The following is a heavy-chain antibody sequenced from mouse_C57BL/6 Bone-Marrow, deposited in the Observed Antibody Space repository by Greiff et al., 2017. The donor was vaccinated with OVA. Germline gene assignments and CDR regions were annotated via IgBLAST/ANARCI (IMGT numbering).Heavy chain of an antibody. CDR3: AREGVWYYGSSFSFDY. J-gene: IGHJ2*01. CDR2: IYPSDSET. V-gene: IGHV1-61*01. D-gene: IGHD1-1*01. CDR1: GYTFTSYW. Sequence: VQLQQPGAELVRPGSSVKLSCKASGYTFTSYWMDWVKQRPVQGLEWIGNIYPSDSETHYNQKFKDKATLTVDKSSSTAYMQLSSLTSEDSAVYYCAREGVWYYGSSFSFDYWGQGTTLTVSS.